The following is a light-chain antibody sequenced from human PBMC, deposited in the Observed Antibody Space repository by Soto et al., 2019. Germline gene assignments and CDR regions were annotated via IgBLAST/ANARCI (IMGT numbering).Light chain of an antibody. J-gene: IGKJ4*01. Sequence: IQIARSRSPLSAPLGDRLTIPCRASQTISSCLAWYQQKPGKAPKLMFYDASSLQSGVPSRFSGIGSGTDFTLTINNLQPEDFASYYCQQSYSSAPLSFCGGTKVDI. V-gene: IGKV1-5*01. CDR3: QQSYSSAPLS. CDR2: DAS. CDR1: QTISSC.